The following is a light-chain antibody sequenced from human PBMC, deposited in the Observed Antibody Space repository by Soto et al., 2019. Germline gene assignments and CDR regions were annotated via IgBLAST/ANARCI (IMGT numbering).Light chain of an antibody. CDR1: QGISTY. J-gene: IGKJ3*01. CDR3: QQYYSYPFA. CDR2: AAS. Sequence: AIRMTQSPSSFSASTGDRVTITCRASQGISTYLAWYQQKPGKAPKLLIYAASTLQSGVPSRFSGSGSGTDFTLTISSLQSEDFATYYFQQYYSYPFAFGPGTKVDIK. V-gene: IGKV1-8*01.